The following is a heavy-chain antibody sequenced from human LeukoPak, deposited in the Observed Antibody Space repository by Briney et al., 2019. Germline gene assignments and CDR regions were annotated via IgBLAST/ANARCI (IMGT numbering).Heavy chain of an antibody. D-gene: IGHD5-12*01. CDR2: VYSGGIT. Sequence: GGSLRLSCAVSGLTVSTNYMNWVRQAPGKGLEWVSVVYSGGITNYADSVKGRFTISRDNAKNSLYLQMNSLRAEDTAVYYCARERATIYYYYGMDVWGQGTTVTVSS. CDR3: ARERATIYYYYGMDV. CDR1: GLTVSTNY. J-gene: IGHJ6*02. V-gene: IGHV3-53*01.